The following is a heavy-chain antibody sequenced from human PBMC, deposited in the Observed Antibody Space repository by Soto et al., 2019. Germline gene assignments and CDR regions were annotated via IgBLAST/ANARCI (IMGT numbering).Heavy chain of an antibody. Sequence: EVQLLESGGGLVQPGGSVRLSCAASGLTFGNYAMSWVRQAPGKGLEWVSAISGGSGRTYYADSVKGRFTISRDNSKNTLYLQMNTRRAEDPAVYYCAVTPNCGRDCSAASYWYVDSWRRGTLVTVSS. V-gene: IGHV3-23*01. J-gene: IGHJ2*01. CDR3: AVTPNCGRDCSAASYWYVDS. CDR1: GLTFGNYA. D-gene: IGHD2-21*02. CDR2: ISGGSGRT.